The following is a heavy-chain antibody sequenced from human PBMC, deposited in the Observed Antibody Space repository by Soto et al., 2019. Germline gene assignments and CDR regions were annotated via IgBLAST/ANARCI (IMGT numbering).Heavy chain of an antibody. V-gene: IGHV1-18*01. CDR2: ITAYNGNT. CDR3: ARGGLLRDGYNPEPPVY. Sequence: GVSVKVCCEASGVSFSSYSISWVRQAPGQRLEWMGGITAYNGNTHYAQKLQGRFTMTTDTSTSTAYMELRSLRSDDTAVYYCARGGLLRDGYNPEPPVYWGQGTLVTV. D-gene: IGHD1-26*01. CDR1: GVSFSSYS. J-gene: IGHJ4*02.